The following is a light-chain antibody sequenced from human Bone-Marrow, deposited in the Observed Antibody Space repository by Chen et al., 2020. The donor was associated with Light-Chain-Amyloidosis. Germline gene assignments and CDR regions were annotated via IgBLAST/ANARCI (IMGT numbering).Light chain of an antibody. V-gene: IGKV1-9*01. CDR1: QVISSY. CDR2: AAS. J-gene: IGKJ1*01. Sequence: DIQLTQSPSFLSVSVGDRVTITCRASQVISSYLAWYQQKPGKAPKLLIYAASTLQSGVPSRFSGSGSGTEFTLTISSLQPEDFATYYCQQLNSYPWTFGQGTKVEIK. CDR3: QQLNSYPWT.